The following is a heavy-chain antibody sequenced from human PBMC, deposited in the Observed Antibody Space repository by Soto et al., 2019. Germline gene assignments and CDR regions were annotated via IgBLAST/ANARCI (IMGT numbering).Heavy chain of an antibody. J-gene: IGHJ4*02. CDR2: ISGSGGST. CDR3: AKDGAWARELELRSPYFDY. CDR1: GLTFSSYA. V-gene: IGHV3-23*01. D-gene: IGHD1-7*01. Sequence: GGSLRLSCAASGLTFSSYAMSWVRQAPGKGLEWVSAISGSGGSTYYADSVKGRFTISRDNSKNTLYLQMNSLRAEDTAVYYCAKDGAWARELELRSPYFDYWGQGTLVTVSS.